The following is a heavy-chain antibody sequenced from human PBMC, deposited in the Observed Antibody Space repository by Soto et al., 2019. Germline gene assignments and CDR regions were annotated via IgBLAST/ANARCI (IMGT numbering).Heavy chain of an antibody. CDR3: AKDLYRAIIVIVYSNFDY. V-gene: IGHV3-23*01. D-gene: IGHD2-2*01. CDR2: ISGSGDGT. CDR1: GFTFSSNA. J-gene: IGHJ4*02. Sequence: GSLRLSCAASGFTFSSNAMSWVRQAPGKGLEWVSAISGSGDGTYYADSAKGRFIISRNNAKSTLYLQMNSLRAEDTAVYYCAKDLYRAIIVIVYSNFDYWGQGTQVTVSS.